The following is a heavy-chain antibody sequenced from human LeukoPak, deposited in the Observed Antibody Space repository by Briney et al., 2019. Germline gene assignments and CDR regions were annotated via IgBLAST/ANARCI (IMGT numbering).Heavy chain of an antibody. Sequence: GGSLRLSCAASGFIFSSYSMNWVRQAPGKGLEWVSYISSSSSSTYYADSVKGRFTISRDNAKNSLYLQMNSLRAEDTAVYYCARDLTDTSMFFDTFGTWGQGTMVTVSS. D-gene: IGHD5-18*01. CDR1: GFIFSSYS. CDR3: ARDLTDTSMFFDTFGT. V-gene: IGHV3-48*01. CDR2: ISSSSSST. J-gene: IGHJ3*02.